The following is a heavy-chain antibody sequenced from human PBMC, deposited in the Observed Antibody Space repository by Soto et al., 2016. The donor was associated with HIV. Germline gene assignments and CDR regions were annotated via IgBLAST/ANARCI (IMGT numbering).Heavy chain of an antibody. D-gene: IGHD3-10*01. CDR3: ARDYDSLGSGSYSSGFDP. V-gene: IGHV1-69*13. J-gene: IGHJ5*02. Sequence: QVQLVQSGAEVKKPGSSVKVSCKASGGTFSSHVISWVRQAPGQGLEWMGVIIPIFGTTNYAQKFQGRVTITADESTSTAYMELSSLRSEDTAVYYCARDYDSLGSGSYSSGFDPWGQGTLVTVSS. CDR2: IIPIFGTT. CDR1: GGTFSSHV.